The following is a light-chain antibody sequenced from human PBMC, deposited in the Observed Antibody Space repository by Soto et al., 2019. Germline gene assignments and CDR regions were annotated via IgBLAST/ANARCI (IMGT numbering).Light chain of an antibody. CDR3: KQSYSTPQT. J-gene: IGKJ1*01. CDR2: AAY. CDR1: QSISSY. V-gene: IGKV1-39*01. Sequence: DIQMTQSPSSLSASVGDRVTITCRASQSISSYLNWYQQKPGKAPKLLIYAAYSLQSGVPSRFSGSGSGTDFTLTIRSLQPEDFATYYCKQSYSTPQTVGQGTKVDI.